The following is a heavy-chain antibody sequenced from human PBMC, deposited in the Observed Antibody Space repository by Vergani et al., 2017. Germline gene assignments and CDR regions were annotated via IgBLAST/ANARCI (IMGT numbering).Heavy chain of an antibody. D-gene: IGHD3-3*01. CDR2: IYSSGST. V-gene: IGHV4-59*01. Sequence: QVQLQESGPGLVKPSETLSLTCTVSGGSISSYYWSWIRQPPGKGLEWIGYIYSSGSTNYNPSLKSRVTISVDTSKNQFSLKLSSVTAADTAVYYCARNGDFWSGYSHAVYYYYYMDVWGKGTTVTVSS. CDR3: ARNGDFWSGYSHAVYYYYYMDV. J-gene: IGHJ6*03. CDR1: GGSISSYY.